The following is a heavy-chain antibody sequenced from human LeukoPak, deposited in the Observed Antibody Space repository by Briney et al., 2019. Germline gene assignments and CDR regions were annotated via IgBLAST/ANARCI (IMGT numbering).Heavy chain of an antibody. CDR1: GFTFSSYA. V-gene: IGHV3-23*01. CDR2: ISGSGGST. D-gene: IGHD5-12*01. Sequence: GGSLRLSCAASGFTFSSYAMSWVRQAQGKGLEWVSAISGSGGSTYYADSVKGRFTIPRDNSKNTLYLQMNSLRAEDTAVYYCAKDLYGYVSNWFDPWGQGTLVTVSS. J-gene: IGHJ5*02. CDR3: AKDLYGYVSNWFDP.